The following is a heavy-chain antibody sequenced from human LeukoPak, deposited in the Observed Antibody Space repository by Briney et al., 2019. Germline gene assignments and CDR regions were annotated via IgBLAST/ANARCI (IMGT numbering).Heavy chain of an antibody. CDR1: GYTFTDYY. D-gene: IGHD3-22*01. Sequence: APVTVSYKASGYTFTDYYMHWVRQAPGQGLEWMGWINPNSGGTNYAQKFQGRVTMTRDTSISTAYMELSRLRSDDTAVYYCARDLVYYDSSGYPDYWGQGTLVTVSS. CDR3: ARDLVYYDSSGYPDY. V-gene: IGHV1-2*02. J-gene: IGHJ4*02. CDR2: INPNSGGT.